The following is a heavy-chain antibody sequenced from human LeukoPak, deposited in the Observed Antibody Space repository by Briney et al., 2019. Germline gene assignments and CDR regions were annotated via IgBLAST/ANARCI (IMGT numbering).Heavy chain of an antibody. J-gene: IGHJ4*02. Sequence: SETLSLMCTVSGVSISSSNSYWGWIREPPGKGLEWIGSIYYSGNTYYNASLKSQVSISIDTSKNQFSLRLTSVTAADTAVYYCARQTGSGLFILPGGQGTLVTVSS. CDR1: GVSISSSNSY. V-gene: IGHV4-39*01. D-gene: IGHD3/OR15-3a*01. CDR2: IYYSGNT. CDR3: ARQTGSGLFILP.